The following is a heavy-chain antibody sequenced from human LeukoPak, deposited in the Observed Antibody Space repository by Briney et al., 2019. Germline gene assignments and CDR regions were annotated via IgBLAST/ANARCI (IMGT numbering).Heavy chain of an antibody. CDR3: ARGAIFGVVSGLDV. CDR1: GFTFDSYA. V-gene: IGHV3-30-3*01. J-gene: IGHJ6*02. Sequence: GRSLRLSCAASGFTFDSYAMHWVRQAPGKGLEGLTLISYDGSIEYYADSVKGRFTISRDNSKITLFLQMKSLRAEDTAVYYCARGAIFGVVSGLDVWGQGTTVTVSS. CDR2: ISYDGSIE. D-gene: IGHD3-3*01.